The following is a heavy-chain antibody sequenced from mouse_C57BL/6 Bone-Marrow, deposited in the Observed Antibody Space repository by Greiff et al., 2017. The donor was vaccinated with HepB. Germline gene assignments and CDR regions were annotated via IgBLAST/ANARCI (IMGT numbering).Heavy chain of an antibody. V-gene: IGHV10-3*01. J-gene: IGHJ1*03. CDR1: GFTFNTYA. CDR3: VRDADGNYGYWYFDV. Sequence: EVHLVESGGGLVQPKGSLKLSCAASGFTFNTYAMHWVRQAPGKGLEWVARIRSKSSNYATYYADSVKDRFTISRDDSQSMLYLQMNNLKTEDTAMYYCVRDADGNYGYWYFDVWGTGTTVTVSS. CDR2: IRSKSSNYAT. D-gene: IGHD2-1*01.